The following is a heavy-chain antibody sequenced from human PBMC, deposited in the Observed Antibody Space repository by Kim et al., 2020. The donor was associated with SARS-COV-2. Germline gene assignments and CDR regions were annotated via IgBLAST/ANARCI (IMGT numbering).Heavy chain of an antibody. CDR2: AKHYAT. CDR3: TTLIDY. J-gene: IGHJ4*02. V-gene: IGHV3-73*01. Sequence: AKHYATAYSASLKGRFVIFRDDSKNTAYLHMNSLTTEDTAVYYCTTLIDYWGRGTLVTVSS.